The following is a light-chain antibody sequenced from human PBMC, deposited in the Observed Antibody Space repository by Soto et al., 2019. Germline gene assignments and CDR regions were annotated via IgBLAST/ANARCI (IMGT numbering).Light chain of an antibody. V-gene: IGKV3-11*01. CDR1: QSVSNY. Sequence: EIVLTQSTATLSLSPGERATLSCRASQSVSNYLAWYQQKPGQAPRLLIYDASNRATGIPARFSGSGSGTDFTLTISSLEPEDFAVYYCQHRSNWPKITFGQGTRLEIK. J-gene: IGKJ5*01. CDR2: DAS. CDR3: QHRSNWPKIT.